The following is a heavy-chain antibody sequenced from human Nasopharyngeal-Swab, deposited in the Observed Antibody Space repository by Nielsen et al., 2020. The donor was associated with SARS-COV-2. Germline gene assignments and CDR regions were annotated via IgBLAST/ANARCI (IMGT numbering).Heavy chain of an antibody. Sequence: WVRQAPGQGLEWRGGIIPIFGTANYAQKFQGRVTITADESTSTAYMELSSLRSEDTAVYYCASGLLYYDILTGYYTGYYFDYWGQGTLVTVSS. V-gene: IGHV1-69*01. CDR2: IIPIFGTA. CDR3: ASGLLYYDILTGYYTGYYFDY. D-gene: IGHD3-9*01. J-gene: IGHJ4*02.